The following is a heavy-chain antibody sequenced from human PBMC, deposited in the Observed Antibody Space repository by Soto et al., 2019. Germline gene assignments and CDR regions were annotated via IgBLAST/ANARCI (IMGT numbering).Heavy chain of an antibody. CDR1: GGSISSSSYY. CDR3: ASLIPAYYYYMDV. CDR2: IYYSGST. J-gene: IGHJ6*03. Sequence: SETLSLTCTVSGGSISSSSYYWGWIRQPPGKRLEWIGSIYYSGSTYYNPSLESRVTISVDTSKNQFSLKLSSVTAADTAVYYCASLIPAYYYYMDVWGKGTTVTVSS. V-gene: IGHV4-39*01. D-gene: IGHD2-2*01.